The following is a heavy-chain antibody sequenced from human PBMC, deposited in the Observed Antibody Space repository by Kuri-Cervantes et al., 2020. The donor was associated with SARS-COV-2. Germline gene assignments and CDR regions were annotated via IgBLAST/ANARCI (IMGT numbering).Heavy chain of an antibody. CDR1: GFTFSSYG. D-gene: IGHD2-2*01. Sequence: LSLTCAASGFTFSSYGMHWVRQAPGKGLEWVAFIRYDGSNKYYADSVKGRFTISRDNSKNTLYLQMNSLRAEDTAVYYCAKRFLDNIVVVPAASNAFDIWGQGTMVTVSS. J-gene: IGHJ3*02. CDR2: IRYDGSNK. V-gene: IGHV3-30*02. CDR3: AKRFLDNIVVVPAASNAFDI.